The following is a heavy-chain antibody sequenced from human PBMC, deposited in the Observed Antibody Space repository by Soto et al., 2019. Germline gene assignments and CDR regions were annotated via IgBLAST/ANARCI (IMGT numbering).Heavy chain of an antibody. D-gene: IGHD4-17*01. J-gene: IGHJ4*02. CDR2: IIPIFGTA. V-gene: IGHV1-69*06. Sequence: QVQLVQSGAEVKKPGSSVKVSCKASGGTFSSYAISWVRQAPGQGLEWMGGIIPIFGTANYAQKFQGRVTITADKSTSTAYMELSSLRSEDTAVYYCARHYGDYVWASYYFDYWGQGTLVTVSS. CDR3: ARHYGDYVWASYYFDY. CDR1: GGTFSSYA.